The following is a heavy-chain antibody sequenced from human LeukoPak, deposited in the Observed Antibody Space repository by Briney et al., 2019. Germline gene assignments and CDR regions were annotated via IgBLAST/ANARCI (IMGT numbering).Heavy chain of an antibody. J-gene: IGHJ4*02. CDR3: AKGLYYYDSSGYNPFDY. CDR1: GFTFSSYG. CDR2: ISYDGSNK. D-gene: IGHD3-22*01. Sequence: TGGSLRLSCAASGFTFSSYGMHSVRQAPGKGLGRVAAISYDGSNKYYSDSVKGRFTISRDNSKNTLYLQMNSLRAEDTAVYYCAKGLYYYDSSGYNPFDYWGQGTLVTVSS. V-gene: IGHV3-30*18.